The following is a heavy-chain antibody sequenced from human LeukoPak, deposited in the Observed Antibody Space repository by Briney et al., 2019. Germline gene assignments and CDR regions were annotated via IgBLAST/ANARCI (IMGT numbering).Heavy chain of an antibody. CDR2: INPNSGGT. CDR1: GYTFTGYY. D-gene: IGHD3-9*01. Sequence: GASVKVSCKASGYTFTGYYMHWVRQAPGQGLEWMGWINPNSGGTNYAQKFQGRVTMTRDTSITTAYMELSGLRSDDTALYYCARDCDLTTAYYSDYWGQGTLVTVSS. CDR3: ARDCDLTTAYYSDY. V-gene: IGHV1-2*02. J-gene: IGHJ4*02.